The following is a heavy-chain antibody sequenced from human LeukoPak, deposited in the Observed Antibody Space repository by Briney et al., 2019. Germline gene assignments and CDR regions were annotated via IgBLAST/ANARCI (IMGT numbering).Heavy chain of an antibody. CDR1: GYTFTSYY. J-gene: IGHJ4*02. Sequence: ASVKVSCKASGYTFTSYYMHWVRQAPGQGLEWMGIINPSGGSTSYSQKFQGRVTMTRDTSTSTVYMELSSLRSEDTAVYYCAGVGHYCSGGSCYFDYWGQGTLVTVSS. D-gene: IGHD2-15*01. CDR3: AGVGHYCSGGSCYFDY. CDR2: INPSGGST. V-gene: IGHV1-46*01.